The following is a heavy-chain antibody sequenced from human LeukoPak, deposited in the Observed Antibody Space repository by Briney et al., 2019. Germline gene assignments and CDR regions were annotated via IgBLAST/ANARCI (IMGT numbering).Heavy chain of an antibody. CDR2: IHYSGST. D-gene: IGHD2-21*01. J-gene: IGHJ6*02. CDR1: GGSINSYY. CDR3: ARITFVVEGYGMDV. V-gene: IGHV4-59*08. Sequence: PSETLSFTCTVSGGSINSYYWSWIRQPPGRGLEWIGSIHYSGSTSYNPSLKSRVTISVDTSKNQFSLSLSSVTAADTAVYYCARITFVVEGYGMDVWGQGTTVTVSS.